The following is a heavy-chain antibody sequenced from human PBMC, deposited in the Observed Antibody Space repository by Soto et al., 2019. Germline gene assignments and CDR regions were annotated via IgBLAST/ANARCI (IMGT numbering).Heavy chain of an antibody. CDR2: IWYDGSNK. Sequence: QVQLVESGGGVVQPGRSLRLSCAASAFTFSSYGMHWVRQAPGKGLEWVAVIWYDGSNKYYADSVKGRFTISRDNSKNTLYLQMNSLRAEDTAVYYCARDLGGSRYYYGMDVWGQGTTVTVSS. CDR3: ARDLGGSRYYYGMDV. CDR1: AFTFSSYG. V-gene: IGHV3-33*01. J-gene: IGHJ6*02. D-gene: IGHD2-15*01.